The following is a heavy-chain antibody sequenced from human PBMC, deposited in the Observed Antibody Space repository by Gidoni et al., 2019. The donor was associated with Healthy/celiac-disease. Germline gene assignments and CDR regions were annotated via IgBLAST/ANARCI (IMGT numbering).Heavy chain of an antibody. Sequence: EVPLVESGGGLVQPGGSLRLSCSASGFTFSSYAMHWVRQAPGKGLEYVSAISSNGGSTYYADSVKGRFTISRDNSKNTLYLQMSSLRAEDTAVYYCVNFDYDSSGYYAFDYWGQGTLVTVSS. D-gene: IGHD3-22*01. CDR3: VNFDYDSSGYYAFDY. V-gene: IGHV3-64D*09. J-gene: IGHJ4*02. CDR2: ISSNGGST. CDR1: GFTFSSYA.